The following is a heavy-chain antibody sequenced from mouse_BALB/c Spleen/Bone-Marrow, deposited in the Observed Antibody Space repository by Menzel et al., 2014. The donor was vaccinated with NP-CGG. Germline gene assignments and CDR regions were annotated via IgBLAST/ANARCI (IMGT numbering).Heavy chain of an antibody. Sequence: VQLQQSGAELVKPGASVKLSCTASGFNIKDTYLHWVKQRPEQGLDWIGRIDPTIFTKYDPKFQGKATITADTSSNTAYLHLSSLTSEDTAVYYCASYRYGWYFDVWGAGTTVTVSS. D-gene: IGHD2-14*01. CDR1: GFNIKDTY. J-gene: IGHJ1*01. V-gene: IGHV14-3*02. CDR2: IDPTIFT. CDR3: ASYRYGWYFDV.